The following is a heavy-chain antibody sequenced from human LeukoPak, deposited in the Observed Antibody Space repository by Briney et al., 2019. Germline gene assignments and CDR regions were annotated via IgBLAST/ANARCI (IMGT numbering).Heavy chain of an antibody. CDR2: IGGSAVAT. J-gene: IGHJ2*01. V-gene: IGHV3-23*01. Sequence: PGGSLRLSCAASGFSFSSYAMSWVRQAPGKGLEWVSAIGGSAVATYYADSVKGRFTISRDNSKNTLYLQINSLIAEDTAKYYWSKDPRKSCVWYFDLWGRCTLVTVSS. CDR3: SKDPRKSCVWYFDL. CDR1: GFSFSSYA. D-gene: IGHD2-21*01.